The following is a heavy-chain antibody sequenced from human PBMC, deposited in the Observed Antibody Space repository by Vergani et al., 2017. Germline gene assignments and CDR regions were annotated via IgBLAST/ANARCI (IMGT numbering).Heavy chain of an antibody. D-gene: IGHD4/OR15-4a*01. J-gene: IGHJ6*03. Sequence: QVQLVQSGAEVKKPGSSVKVSCKASGGTFSSYAISWVRQAPGQGLEWMGGIIPIFGTANYAQKFQGRVTITADESTSTAYMELSSLRSEDTAVYYCARMLRDLGRALTTWGYYYYMDVWGKGTTVTVSS. V-gene: IGHV1-69*01. CDR3: ARMLRDLGRALTTWGYYYYMDV. CDR1: GGTFSSYA. CDR2: IIPIFGTA.